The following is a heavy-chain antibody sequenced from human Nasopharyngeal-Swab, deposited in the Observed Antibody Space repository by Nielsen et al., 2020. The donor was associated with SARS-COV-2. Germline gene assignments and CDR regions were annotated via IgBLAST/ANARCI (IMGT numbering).Heavy chain of an antibody. CDR3: AKDIGYSSGLWDY. CDR1: GFTFDDYA. Sequence: GGSLRLSCAASGFTFDDYAMHWVRQGPGKGLEWVSGISWNSGSIGYADSVKGRFTISRDNAKNSLYLQMNSLRAEDTALYYCAKDIGYSSGLWDYWGQGTLVTVSS. V-gene: IGHV3-9*01. J-gene: IGHJ4*02. CDR2: ISWNSGSI. D-gene: IGHD6-19*01.